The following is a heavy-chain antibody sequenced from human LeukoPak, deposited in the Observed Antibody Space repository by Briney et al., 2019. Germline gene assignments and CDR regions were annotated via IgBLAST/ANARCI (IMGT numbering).Heavy chain of an antibody. J-gene: IGHJ3*02. CDR2: ISGNSGSI. D-gene: IGHD6-13*01. V-gene: IGHV3-9*01. Sequence: GGSLRLSCAASGLTFDDFAMHWVRQAPGKGLEGVSGISGNSGSIGYADSVKGRFTISRDNAKNSLYLQMTSLRVEDTALYYCAKDYSSSWPYDAFDIWGQGTMVTVSS. CDR1: GLTFDDFA. CDR3: AKDYSSSWPYDAFDI.